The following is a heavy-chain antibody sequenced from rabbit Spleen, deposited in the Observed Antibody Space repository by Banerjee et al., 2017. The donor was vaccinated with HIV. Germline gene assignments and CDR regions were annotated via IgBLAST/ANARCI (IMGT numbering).Heavy chain of an antibody. Sequence: QSLEESGGDLVKPGATLTLTCTASGFSLSSYYMCWVRQAPGKGLELIACIYTTSGSTWYASWVNGRFTISRGTSLNTVDLKMTSLTAADTATYFCARDGAGGSYFALWGPSTLSPS. CDR1: GFSLSSYY. CDR3: ARDGAGGSYFAL. V-gene: IGHV1S43*01. CDR2: IYTTSGST. D-gene: IGHD8-1*01. J-gene: IGHJ4*01.